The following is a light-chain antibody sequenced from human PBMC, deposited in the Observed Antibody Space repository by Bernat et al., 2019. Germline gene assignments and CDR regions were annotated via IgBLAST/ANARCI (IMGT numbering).Light chain of an antibody. Sequence: EIVMTQSPATLSVSPGERANVSCRASQSVSSNLAWYQQKPGQAPRLVIYGASTRATGIPARFSGSGSGTEFTLTISSLQSEDFAVYYCQQYNNWPITFGKGTRLEI. CDR3: QQYNNWPIT. V-gene: IGKV3-15*01. CDR1: QSVSSN. J-gene: IGKJ5*01. CDR2: GAS.